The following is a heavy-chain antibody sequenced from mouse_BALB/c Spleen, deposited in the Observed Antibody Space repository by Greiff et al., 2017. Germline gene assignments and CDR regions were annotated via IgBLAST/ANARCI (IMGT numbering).Heavy chain of an antibody. CDR2: ISNLAYSI. V-gene: IGHV5-15*02. CDR3: AREAALYAMDY. CDR1: GFTFSDYG. J-gene: IGHJ4*01. Sequence: EVKLVESGGGLVQPGGSRKLSCAASGFTFSDYGMAWVRQAPGKGPEWVAFISNLAYSIYYADTVTGGFTISRENAKNTLYLEMSSLRSEDTAMYYCAREAALYAMDYWGQGTSVTVSS.